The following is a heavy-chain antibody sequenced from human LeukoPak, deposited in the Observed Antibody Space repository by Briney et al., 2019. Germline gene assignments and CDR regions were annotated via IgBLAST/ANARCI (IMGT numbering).Heavy chain of an antibody. CDR2: IYTSGST. CDR3: ARAPLTGYGNDYFDY. CDR1: GGSMSSGSYY. V-gene: IGHV4-61*02. D-gene: IGHD3-9*01. J-gene: IGHJ4*02. Sequence: PSETLSLTCTVSGGSMSSGSYYWSWIRQPAGKGLEWIGRIYTSGSTNYNPSLKSRVTISVDRSKNQFSLKLSSVTAADTAVYYCARAPLTGYGNDYFDYWGQGTLVTVSS.